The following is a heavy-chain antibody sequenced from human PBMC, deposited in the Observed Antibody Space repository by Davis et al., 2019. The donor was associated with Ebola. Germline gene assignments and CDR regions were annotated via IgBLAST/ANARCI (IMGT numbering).Heavy chain of an antibody. J-gene: IGHJ3*02. CDR1: GFTFSSYA. V-gene: IGHV3-23*01. D-gene: IGHD1-26*01. Sequence: GGSLRLSCAASGFTFSSYAMSWVRQAPGKGLEWVSAISCSGGSTYYADSVKGRFTISRDNTKNNLYLQMNGLRVEETAIYYCAKDTSNIWFDIWGQGTMVTVSS. CDR2: ISCSGGST. CDR3: AKDTSNIWFDI.